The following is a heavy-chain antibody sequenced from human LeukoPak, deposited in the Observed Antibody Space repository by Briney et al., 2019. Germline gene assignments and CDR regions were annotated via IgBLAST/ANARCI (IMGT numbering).Heavy chain of an antibody. V-gene: IGHV3-30-3*01. J-gene: IGHJ4*02. CDR3: ARAPGGFHGDYSPIAY. CDR2: TSDDGSAK. D-gene: IGHD4-17*01. CDR1: GFTFSSYA. Sequence: GGSLRLSCAASGFTFSSYAMHWVRQAPGKGLQWLALTSDDGSAKYYADSVKGRFTISRDNSQNTLYLQMNSPRADETAIYYCARAPGGFHGDYSPIAYWGQGTLVTVSS.